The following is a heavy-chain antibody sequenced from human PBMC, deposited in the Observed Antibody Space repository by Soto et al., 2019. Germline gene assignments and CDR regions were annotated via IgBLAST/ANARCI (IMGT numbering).Heavy chain of an antibody. Sequence: VQLVESGGGLVQPGRSLSLSCAASGFTFDDYAMHWVRQAPGKGLQWVYGISCNSGSIAYAYSVKGRFTISRDNAKNSLYLQMNSLRAEDTALYYCAKDIVAAGAYYYYYMDVWGKGTTVTVSS. CDR3: AKDIVAAGAYYYYYMDV. J-gene: IGHJ6*03. V-gene: IGHV3-9*01. D-gene: IGHD6-13*01. CDR2: ISCNSGSI. CDR1: GFTFDDYA.